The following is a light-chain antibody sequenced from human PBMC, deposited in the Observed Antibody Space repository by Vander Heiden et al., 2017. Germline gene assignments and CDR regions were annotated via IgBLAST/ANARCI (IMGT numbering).Light chain of an antibody. V-gene: IGKV2-28*01. CDR3: MQALQTPRT. CDR2: LGS. J-gene: IGKJ1*01. CDR1: QSLLHSNGYNY. Sequence: VMTQSPLPLPVTPGEPASTSCRSSQSLLHSNGYNYLDWYLQKPGQSPQLLIYLGSNRASGVPDRFSGSGSGTDFTLKISRVEAEDVGVYYCMQALQTPRTFGQGTKVEIK.